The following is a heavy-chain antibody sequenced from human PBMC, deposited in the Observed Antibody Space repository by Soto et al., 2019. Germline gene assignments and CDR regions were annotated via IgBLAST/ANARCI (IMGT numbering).Heavy chain of an antibody. CDR3: AYRVNYNSYWDVGWFDP. Sequence: QITLKESGPTLLEPTQTLTLTCSFSGFSLTTSGVGVGWLRQAPGKALECLGIIYWDNDRRYNPALKSRLTIPTDTSSNPVVLTMTYMEPVVTAMYFCAYRVNYNSYWDVGWFDPWGQGTLVTVS. CDR2: IYWDNDR. CDR1: GFSLTTSGVG. D-gene: IGHD3-10*01. V-gene: IGHV2-5*02. J-gene: IGHJ5*02.